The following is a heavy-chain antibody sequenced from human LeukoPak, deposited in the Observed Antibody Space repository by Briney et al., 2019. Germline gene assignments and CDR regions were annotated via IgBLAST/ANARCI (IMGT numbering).Heavy chain of an antibody. V-gene: IGHV4-38-2*02. CDR1: GYSISSGYY. J-gene: IGHJ6*03. CDR3: ARELGQYYYYYYMDV. CDR2: IYHSGST. Sequence: SEILSLTCTVSGYSISSGYYWGWIRQPPGKGLEWIGSIYHSGSTYYNPSLKSRVTISVDTSKNQFSLKLSSVTAADTAVYYCARELGQYYYYYYMDVWGKGTTVTVSS. D-gene: IGHD3-16*01.